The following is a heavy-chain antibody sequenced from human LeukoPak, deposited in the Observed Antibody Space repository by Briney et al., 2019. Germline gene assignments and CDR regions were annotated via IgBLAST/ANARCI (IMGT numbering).Heavy chain of an antibody. CDR2: ILPIFATA. CDR1: GGDFRSYA. Sequence: SVKVSCKAYGGDFRSYAISWVRPAPGQGLEWMGGILPIFATANYAQKFQGRVTITADESTSTAYMELSSLRSEGTAVYYCARVMGYDSSYGMDVWGQGTTVTVSS. V-gene: IGHV1-69*01. CDR3: ARVMGYDSSYGMDV. J-gene: IGHJ6*02. D-gene: IGHD3-22*01.